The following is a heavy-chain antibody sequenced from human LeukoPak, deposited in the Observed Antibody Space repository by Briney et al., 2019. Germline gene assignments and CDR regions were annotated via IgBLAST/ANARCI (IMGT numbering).Heavy chain of an antibody. CDR1: GFTFSSYA. CDR2: ISGSGGST. V-gene: IGHV3-23*01. D-gene: IGHD6-13*01. CDR3: AKRTSGSSWYSSDC. Sequence: GGSLRLSCAASGFTFSSYAMSWVRQAPGKGLEWVSVISGSGGSTYSADSVKGRFTISRDNSKNTLYLQMNSLRAEDTAVYYCAKRTSGSSWYSSDCWGQGTLVTVSS. J-gene: IGHJ4*02.